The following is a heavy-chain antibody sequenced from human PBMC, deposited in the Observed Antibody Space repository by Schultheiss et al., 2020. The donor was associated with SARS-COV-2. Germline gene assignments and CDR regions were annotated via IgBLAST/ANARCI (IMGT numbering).Heavy chain of an antibody. CDR1: GGSISSYY. CDR3: ARCQYTAMVHD. CDR2: IYTSGST. D-gene: IGHD5-18*01. J-gene: IGHJ4*02. Sequence: SETLSLTCTVSGGSISSYYWSWIRQPPGKGLEWIGRIYTSGSTNYNPSLKSRVTISVDTSKNQFSLKLSSVTAADTAVYYCARCQYTAMVHDWGQGTLVTVSS. V-gene: IGHV4-4*07.